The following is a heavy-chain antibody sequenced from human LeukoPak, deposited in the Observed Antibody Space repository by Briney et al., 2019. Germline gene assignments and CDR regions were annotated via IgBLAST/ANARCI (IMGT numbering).Heavy chain of an antibody. CDR2: ISYDGSNK. Sequence: GGSLRLSCAASGFTFSSYGMHWVRQAPGKGLEWVAIISYDGSNKYYADSVKGRFTISRDNSKNTLYLQMNSLRAEDTAVYYCAKDKNQWLVFFTLDYWGQGTLVTVSS. J-gene: IGHJ4*02. V-gene: IGHV3-30*18. D-gene: IGHD6-19*01. CDR3: AKDKNQWLVFFTLDY. CDR1: GFTFSSYG.